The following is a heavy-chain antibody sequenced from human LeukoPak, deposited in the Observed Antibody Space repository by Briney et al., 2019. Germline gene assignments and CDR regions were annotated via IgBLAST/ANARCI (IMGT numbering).Heavy chain of an antibody. J-gene: IGHJ4*02. CDR2: IYYSGST. V-gene: IGHV4-39*01. CDR3: ATSYSNYEPDYFDY. Sequence: SETLSLTCTVSGGSISSSSYYWGWIRQPPGKGLEWIGSIYYSGSTYYNPSLKSRVTISVDTSKSQFSLKLSSVTAADTAVYYCATSYSNYEPDYFDYWGQGTLVTVSS. D-gene: IGHD4-11*01. CDR1: GGSISSSSYY.